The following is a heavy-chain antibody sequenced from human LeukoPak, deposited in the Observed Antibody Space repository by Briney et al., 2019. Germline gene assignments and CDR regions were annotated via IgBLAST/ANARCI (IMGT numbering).Heavy chain of an antibody. CDR1: GYTFTDYY. Sequence: ASVKVSCKASGYTFTDYYMHWVRQAPGQGLEWMGRIIPILGIANYAQKFQGRVTITADKSTSTAYMELSSLRSEDTAVYYCARDAGGPKNYGMDVWGQGTTVTVSS. D-gene: IGHD3-10*01. CDR3: ARDAGGPKNYGMDV. V-gene: IGHV1-69*04. CDR2: IIPILGIA. J-gene: IGHJ6*02.